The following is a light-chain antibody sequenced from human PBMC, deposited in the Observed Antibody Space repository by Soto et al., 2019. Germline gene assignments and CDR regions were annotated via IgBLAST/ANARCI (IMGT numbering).Light chain of an antibody. CDR3: QKCKVAPCT. J-gene: IGKJ4*01. CDR2: AAS. V-gene: IGKV1-27*01. Sequence: ILITQSPSSLSAFVGDRVTITCRASQDIANFLAWYQQKPGKVPKLLIYAASTLQSGVPSRFSGSGSGTDFTLTISSLQPEDVATYYCQKCKVAPCTFGGGTKVDIK. CDR1: QDIANF.